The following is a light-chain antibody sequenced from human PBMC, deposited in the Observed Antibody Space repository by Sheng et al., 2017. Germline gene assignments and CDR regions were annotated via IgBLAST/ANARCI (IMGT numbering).Light chain of an antibody. J-gene: IGKJ2*01. CDR3: QQYGRSTGT. V-gene: IGKV3D-15*01. Sequence: EIVMTQSPATLSVSPGERAALSCRASQSVDNNCAWYQQKPGQAPRLLIYDASNRATGIPARFSGSGFGTDFTLTISRLEPEDFAVYYCQQYGRSTGTFGQGTKLEIK. CDR1: QSVDNN. CDR2: DAS.